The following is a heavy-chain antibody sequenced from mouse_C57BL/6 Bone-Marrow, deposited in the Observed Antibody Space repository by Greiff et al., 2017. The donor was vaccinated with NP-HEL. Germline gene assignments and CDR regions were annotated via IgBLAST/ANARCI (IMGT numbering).Heavy chain of an antibody. CDR3: ARHYYSYYFDY. Sequence: EVKLMESGGDLVKPGGSLKLSCAASGFTFSSYGMSWVRQTPDKRLEWVATISSGGSYTYYPDSVKGRFTISRDNAKNTLYLQMSSLKSEDTAMYYCARHYYSYYFDYWGQGTTLTVSS. CDR2: ISSGGSYT. V-gene: IGHV5-6*01. D-gene: IGHD2-12*01. J-gene: IGHJ2*01. CDR1: GFTFSSYG.